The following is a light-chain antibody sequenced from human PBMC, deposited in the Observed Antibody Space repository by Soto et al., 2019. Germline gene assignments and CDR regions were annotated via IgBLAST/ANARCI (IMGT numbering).Light chain of an antibody. Sequence: EIVMTQSPGTLSVFPGESVTLSCRASQSVNGFLDWFQHKPGQAPRLLIYGASSRATGIPDRFSGSGSGTDFTLTISCLQSEDFATYDCQQYNSYWTFGQGTKVDIK. CDR3: QQYNSYWT. CDR2: GAS. J-gene: IGKJ1*01. CDR1: QSVNGF. V-gene: IGKV3D-15*01.